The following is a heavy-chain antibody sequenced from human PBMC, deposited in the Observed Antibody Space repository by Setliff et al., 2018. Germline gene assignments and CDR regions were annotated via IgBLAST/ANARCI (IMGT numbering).Heavy chain of an antibody. J-gene: IGHJ4*02. CDR3: VIPFCAGATCPPS. CDR2: INIGGGSA. D-gene: IGHD2-21*01. Sequence: GASVKVSCKASGYTFTSYYMYWLRQAPGQGPEWMGIINIGGGSASYAQKFQDRVTMTRDTSTSTVYLEVTSLRSEDTAVYYCVIPFCAGATCPPSWGQGTLVTVSS. CDR1: GYTFTSYY. V-gene: IGHV1-46*01.